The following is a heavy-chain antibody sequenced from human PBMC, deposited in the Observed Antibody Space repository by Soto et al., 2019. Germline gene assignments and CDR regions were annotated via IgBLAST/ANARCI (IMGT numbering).Heavy chain of an antibody. V-gene: IGHV4-30-2*01. Sequence: PSETLSLTCAVSGGSISSGGYSWSWIRQPPGKGLEWIGYIYHSGSTYYNPSLKSRVTISVDRSKNQFSLKLSSVTAADTAVYYCARAKDYYGPGSYRRVNWFDPWGQGTVVTSP. J-gene: IGHJ5*02. CDR3: ARAKDYYGPGSYRRVNWFDP. CDR2: IYHSGST. CDR1: GGSISSGGYS. D-gene: IGHD3-10*01.